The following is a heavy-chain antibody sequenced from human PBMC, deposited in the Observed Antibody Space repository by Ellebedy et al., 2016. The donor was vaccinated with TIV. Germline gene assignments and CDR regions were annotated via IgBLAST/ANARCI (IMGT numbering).Heavy chain of an antibody. CDR3: ARAQWELPPDDAFDI. CDR2: IYHSGST. CDR1: GYSISSGYY. V-gene: IGHV4-38-2*02. Sequence: SETLSLXXTVSGYSISSGYYWGWIRQPPGKGLEWIGSIYHSGSTYYNPSLKSRVTISVDTSKNQFSLKLSSVTAADTAVYYCARAQWELPPDDAFDIWGQGTMVTVSS. D-gene: IGHD1-26*01. J-gene: IGHJ3*02.